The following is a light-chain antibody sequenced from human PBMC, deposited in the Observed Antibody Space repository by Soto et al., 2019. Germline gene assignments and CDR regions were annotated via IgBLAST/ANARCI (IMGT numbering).Light chain of an antibody. V-gene: IGKV3-20*01. CDR1: QSVSSSY. J-gene: IGKJ4*01. CDR2: GAS. Sequence: EIVLTQSPGTLSLSPGERATLSCRASQSVSSSYLAWYQQKPGQAPRLLIYGASSRATGIPDRFSGSGSGTDFTLTISRLEPEDLAVYYCQQYGSSPRLTFDGGTKVEIK. CDR3: QQYGSSPRLT.